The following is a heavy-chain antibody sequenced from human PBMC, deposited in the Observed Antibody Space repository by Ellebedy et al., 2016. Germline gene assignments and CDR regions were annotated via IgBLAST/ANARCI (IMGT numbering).Heavy chain of an antibody. Sequence: GESLKISCEASGFTFTTYAMHWVRQGPGKGLEWVSFISGAHNYTYYADSLKGRFTFSRNNAKNAVYLQMSRLRAEDTGLYYCARDSDGVGGSWNFWGQGTLVTVSS. D-gene: IGHD3-10*01. CDR2: ISGAHNYT. V-gene: IGHV3-21*03. J-gene: IGHJ4*02. CDR1: GFTFTTYA. CDR3: ARDSDGVGGSWNF.